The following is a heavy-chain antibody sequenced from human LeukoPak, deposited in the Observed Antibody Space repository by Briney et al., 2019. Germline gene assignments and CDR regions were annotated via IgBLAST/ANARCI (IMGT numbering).Heavy chain of an antibody. CDR1: GFTFSSYW. V-gene: IGHV3-7*01. CDR2: IKQDGSEK. J-gene: IGHJ4*02. D-gene: IGHD3-22*01. CDR3: ARALAGDYYDSSGYLDY. Sequence: GGSLRLSCAASGFTFSSYWMSWVRQAPGKGLEWVANIKQDGSEKYYVDSVKGRFTISRDNAKNSLYLQMNSLRAEDTAVYYCARALAGDYYDSSGYLDYWGQGTLVTVSS.